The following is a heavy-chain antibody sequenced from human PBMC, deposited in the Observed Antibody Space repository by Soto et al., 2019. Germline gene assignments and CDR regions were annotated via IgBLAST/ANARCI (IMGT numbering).Heavy chain of an antibody. CDR1: GGSINSGDYS. V-gene: IGHV4-31*03. D-gene: IGHD2-15*01. CDR2: IYYSGAT. CDR3: ARGGLGYCSGGSCYSAELSRYYYGMDV. J-gene: IGHJ6*02. Sequence: SETLSLTCTVLGGSINSGDYSWTWIRQPPGKGLEWIGYIYYSGATYYNPSLKGRVTISVDTSKNQFSLKLSSVTAADTAVYYCARGGLGYCSGGSCYSAELSRYYYGMDVWGQGTTVTVSS.